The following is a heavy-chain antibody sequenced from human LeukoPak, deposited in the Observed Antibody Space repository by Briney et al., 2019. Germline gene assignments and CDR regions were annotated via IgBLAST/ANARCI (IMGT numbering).Heavy chain of an antibody. D-gene: IGHD6-13*01. V-gene: IGHV1-69*06. CDR1: GGTFSSYA. CDR2: IIPIFGTA. J-gene: IGHJ4*02. Sequence: GAPVKVSCKASGGTFSSYAISWVRQAPGQGLEWMGGIIPIFGTANYAQKFQGRVTITADKSTSPAYMELSSLRSEDTAVYYCASPIAYSSSWFDYWGQGTLVTVSS. CDR3: ASPIAYSSSWFDY.